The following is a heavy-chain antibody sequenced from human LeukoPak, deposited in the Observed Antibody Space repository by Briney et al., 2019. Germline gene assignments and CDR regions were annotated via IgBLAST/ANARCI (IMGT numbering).Heavy chain of an antibody. V-gene: IGHV3-30*03. CDR2: ISYDGSNE. CDR3: ARNNGMDV. Sequence: GGSLRLSCAASGFSFSSYGMHWVRQAPGKGLEWVAVISYDGSNEYFADSVKGRFTVSRDNSKNTLYLQMNSLRAEDTALYHCARNNGMDVWGQGTTVIVSS. CDR1: GFSFSSYG. J-gene: IGHJ6*02.